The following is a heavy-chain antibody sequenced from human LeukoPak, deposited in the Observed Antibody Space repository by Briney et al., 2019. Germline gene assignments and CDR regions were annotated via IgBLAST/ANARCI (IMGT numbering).Heavy chain of an antibody. CDR1: RYSISSGYY. D-gene: IGHD3-10*01. V-gene: IGHV4-38-2*02. CDR2: IYHSGGT. CDR3: AGNEDYYGSGSVDY. Sequence: SETLSLTCTVSRYSISSGYYWGWIRQPPGKGLEWIGSIYHSGGTYYDPSLKSRVTISVDTSKNQFSLKLSSVTAADTAVYYCAGNEDYYGSGSVDYWGQGTLVTVSS. J-gene: IGHJ4*02.